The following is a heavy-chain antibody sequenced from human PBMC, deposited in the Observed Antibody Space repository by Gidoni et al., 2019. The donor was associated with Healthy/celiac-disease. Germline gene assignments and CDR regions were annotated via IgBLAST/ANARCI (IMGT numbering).Heavy chain of an antibody. Sequence: QVQLQVSGPGLVKPSEPLSLTCTLPGYSLSSGYYWGWIRQPPGKGLEWIGSIYHSGSTYYNPSLKSRVTISVDTSKNQFSLKLSSVTAADTAVYYCARGAPKIRKAFDIWGQGTMVTVSS. V-gene: IGHV4-38-2*02. J-gene: IGHJ3*02. CDR3: ARGAPKIRKAFDI. CDR2: IYHSGST. CDR1: GYSLSSGYY.